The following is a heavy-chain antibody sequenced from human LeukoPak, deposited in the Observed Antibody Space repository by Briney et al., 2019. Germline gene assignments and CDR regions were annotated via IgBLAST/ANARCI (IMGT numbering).Heavy chain of an antibody. D-gene: IGHD5-12*01. J-gene: IGHJ4*02. CDR3: ADREGRGLRDGYIFGY. CDR1: GFTFSSYA. CDR2: ISGSGGST. V-gene: IGHV3-23*01. Sequence: AGGSLRLSCAASGFTFSSYAMSWVRQAPGKGLEWVSAISGSGGSTYYADSVKGRFTISRDNSKNTLYLQMNSLRAEDTAVYYCADREGRGLRDGYIFGYWGQGTLVTVSS.